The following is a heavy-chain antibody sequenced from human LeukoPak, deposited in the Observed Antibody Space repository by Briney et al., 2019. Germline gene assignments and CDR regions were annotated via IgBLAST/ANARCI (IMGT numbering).Heavy chain of an antibody. Sequence: EASVKVSCKASGYTFTSNDINWVRQATGQGLEWMGWMNPNSGNTGYAQKFQGRVAMTRNTSISTAYMELSSLRYEDTAVYYCARGTVCGSGGKCSGSWYYDYWGQGTLVTVSS. CDR3: ARGTVCGSGGKCSGSWYYDY. CDR2: MNPNSGNT. CDR1: GYTFTSND. J-gene: IGHJ4*02. V-gene: IGHV1-8*01. D-gene: IGHD6-13*01.